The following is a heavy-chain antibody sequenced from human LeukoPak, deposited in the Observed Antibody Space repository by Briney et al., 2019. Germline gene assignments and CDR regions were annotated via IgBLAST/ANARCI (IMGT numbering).Heavy chain of an antibody. Sequence: NTSQTLSLTCTVSGGSISSGGYYWSWIRQHPGKGLEWIGYIYYSGSTYYNPSLKSRVTISVDTSKNQFSLKLSSVTAADTAVYYCARDSSSQRFDYWGQGTLVTVSS. CDR2: IYYSGST. J-gene: IGHJ4*02. D-gene: IGHD6-13*01. CDR3: ARDSSSQRFDY. CDR1: GGSISSGGYY. V-gene: IGHV4-31*03.